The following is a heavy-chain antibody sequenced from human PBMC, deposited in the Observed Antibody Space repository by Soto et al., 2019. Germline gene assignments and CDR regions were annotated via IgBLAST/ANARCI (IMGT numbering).Heavy chain of an antibody. CDR3: ARDRQWEPPIY. D-gene: IGHD1-26*01. CDR2: VSGYNRNT. CDR1: GYTFTNYG. V-gene: IGHV1-18*01. Sequence: QVQVVQSGLEVKMPGASVKLACKASGYTFTNYGLTWVRQAPGQGLEWIGWVSGYNRNTDYAQKFDESVIMTTDTSSSTSFVKLRSLSPDDTGIYFCARDRQWEPPIYWGQGTLLTVSP. J-gene: IGHJ4*02.